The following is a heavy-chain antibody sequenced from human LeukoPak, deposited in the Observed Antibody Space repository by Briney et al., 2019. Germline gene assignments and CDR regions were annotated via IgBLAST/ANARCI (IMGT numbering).Heavy chain of an antibody. J-gene: IGHJ4*02. Sequence: GGSLRLSCATSVFILHLYAIYWVRHAPGKGLEWVSLISGNGHTISYADSVRGRFTISRDNSKNSMYLQMDSLTTEDTAVYYCARDDGASSLLDFWGQGTLVTVSS. CDR2: ISGNGHTI. CDR1: VFILHLYA. D-gene: IGHD6-6*01. CDR3: ARDDGASSLLDF. V-gene: IGHV3-43*02.